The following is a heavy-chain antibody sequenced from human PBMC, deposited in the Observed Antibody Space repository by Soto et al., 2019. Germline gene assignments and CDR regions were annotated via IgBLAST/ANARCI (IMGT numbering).Heavy chain of an antibody. V-gene: IGHV3-21*01. CDR3: ARYCTNGVCYKLDYYYYGMDV. J-gene: IGHJ6*02. Sequence: GGSLRLSCAASGFTFSSYSMNWVRQAPGKGLEWVSSISSSSSYIYYADSVKGRFTISRDNAKNSLYLQMNSLRAEDTAVYYCARYCTNGVCYKLDYYYYGMDVWGQGTTVTVSS. D-gene: IGHD2-8*01. CDR2: ISSSSSYI. CDR1: GFTFSSYS.